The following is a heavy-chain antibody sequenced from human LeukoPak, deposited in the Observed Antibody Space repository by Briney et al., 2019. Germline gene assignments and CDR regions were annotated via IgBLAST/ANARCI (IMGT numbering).Heavy chain of an antibody. CDR3: ARGGYSGSYAIDY. D-gene: IGHD1-26*01. J-gene: IGHJ4*02. V-gene: IGHV3-30*04. Sequence: GGSLRLSCAASGFTFSSYAMHWVRQAPGKGLEWVALILYDGSSKYYADSVKGRFTISRDNSKNTLYLQMNSLRAGDTAVYYCARGGYSGSYAIDYWGQGTLVTVSS. CDR1: GFTFSSYA. CDR2: ILYDGSSK.